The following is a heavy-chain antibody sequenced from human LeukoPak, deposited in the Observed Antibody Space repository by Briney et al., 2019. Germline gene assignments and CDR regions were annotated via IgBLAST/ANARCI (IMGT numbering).Heavy chain of an antibody. J-gene: IGHJ4*02. V-gene: IGHV3-30-3*02. CDR1: GFTFSRYT. CDR3: AKQLGYCSDGSCYFPY. CDR2: ISHHEINR. D-gene: IGHD2-15*01. Sequence: GGSLRLSCAASGFTFSRYTMHWIRQSPDKGLEWVAVISHHEINRYYADSVQGRFTISRDNSKSTLCLQMNSLRAEDTAVYYCAKQLGYCSDGSCYFPYWGQGTLVTVSS.